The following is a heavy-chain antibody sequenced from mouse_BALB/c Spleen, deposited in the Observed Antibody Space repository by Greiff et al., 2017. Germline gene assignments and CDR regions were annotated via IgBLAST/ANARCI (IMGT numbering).Heavy chain of an antibody. J-gene: IGHJ3*01. D-gene: IGHD1-1*01. CDR1: GFAFSSYD. V-gene: IGHV5-12-1*01. CDR2: ISSGGGST. CDR3: ARGTTDWFAY. Sequence: EVKVVESGGGLVKPGGSLKLSCAASGFAFSSYDMSWVRQTPEKRLEWVAYISSGGGSTYYPDTVKGRFTVSRDNAKNTLYLQMSSLKSEDTAMYYCARGTTDWFAYWGQGTLVTVSA.